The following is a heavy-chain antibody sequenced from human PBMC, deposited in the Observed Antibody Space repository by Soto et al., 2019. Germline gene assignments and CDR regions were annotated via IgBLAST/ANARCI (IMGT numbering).Heavy chain of an antibody. J-gene: IGHJ4*02. V-gene: IGHV3-30-3*01. CDR2: ISYDGSNK. CDR3: ASGLSVRVALDY. CDR1: GFTFSSYA. D-gene: IGHD2-15*01. Sequence: QVQLVESGGGVVQPGRSLRLSCAASGFTFSSYAMHWVRQAPGKGLEWVAVISYDGSNKYYADSVKGRFTISRDNSKSTLYLQMNSLRAEDTAVYYCASGLSVRVALDYWGQGTLVTVSS.